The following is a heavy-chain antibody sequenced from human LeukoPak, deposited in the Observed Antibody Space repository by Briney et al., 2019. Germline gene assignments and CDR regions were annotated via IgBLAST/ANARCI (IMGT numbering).Heavy chain of an antibody. CDR3: ARGRGPTGSYYKGYYYYYYMDV. CDR2: INHSGST. D-gene: IGHD3-10*01. CDR1: GGSFSGYY. V-gene: IGHV4-34*01. Sequence: SEALSLTCAVYGGSFSGYYWSWIRQPPGKGLECIGEINHSGSTNYNPSLKSRVTISVDTSKNQFSLKLSSVTAADTAVYYCARGRGPTGSYYKGYYYYYYMDVWGRGTTVTVSS. J-gene: IGHJ6*03.